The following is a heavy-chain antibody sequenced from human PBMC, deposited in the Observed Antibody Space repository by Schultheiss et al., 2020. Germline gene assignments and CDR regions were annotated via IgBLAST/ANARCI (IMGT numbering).Heavy chain of an antibody. J-gene: IGHJ4*02. D-gene: IGHD3-3*01. CDR3: ARGQAYYDFWSGTARINDY. CDR1: GFTFNSHA. CDR2: ISGSGGST. V-gene: IGHV3-23*01. Sequence: GGSLRLSCAASGFTFNSHAMSWVRQAPGKGLAWVSGISGSGGSTYYADSVKGRFTISRDNSKNTLYLQMNSLRAEDTAVYYCARGQAYYDFWSGTARINDYWGQGTLVTVSS.